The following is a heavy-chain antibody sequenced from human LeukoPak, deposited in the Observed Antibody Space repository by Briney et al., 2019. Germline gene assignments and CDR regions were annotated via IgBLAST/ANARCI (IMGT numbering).Heavy chain of an antibody. CDR3: ARDGGGDNTLDY. CDR2: INPNSGGT. Sequence: ASVKVSCTASGYTFTGYYIQWVRQAPGQGLEWMGWINPNSGGTNYAQKFQGRVTMTRDTSISTDYMDLSRLRSDDTAVYYCARDGGGDNTLDYWGQGSLVSVCS. CDR1: GYTFTGYY. J-gene: IGHJ4*02. D-gene: IGHD2-21*02. V-gene: IGHV1-2*02.